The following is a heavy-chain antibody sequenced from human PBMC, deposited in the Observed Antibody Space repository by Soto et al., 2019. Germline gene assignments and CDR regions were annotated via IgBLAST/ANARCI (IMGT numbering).Heavy chain of an antibody. J-gene: IGHJ1*01. CDR2: IIPILGIA. CDR3: ASSRYYYDSSGPVKH. D-gene: IGHD3-22*01. Sequence: ASVKVSCKASGGTFSSYAISWVRQAPGQGLEWMGGIIPILGIANYAQKFQGRVTITADKSTSTAYMELSSLRSEDTAVYYCASSRYYYDSSGPVKHWGQGTLVTVSS. CDR1: GGTFSSYA. V-gene: IGHV1-69*10.